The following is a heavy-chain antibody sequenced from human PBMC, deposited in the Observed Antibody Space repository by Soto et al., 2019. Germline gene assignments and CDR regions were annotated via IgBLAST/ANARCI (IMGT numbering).Heavy chain of an antibody. Sequence: GGSLRLSCAASGFTFSSYSMNWVRQAPGKGLEWVSSISSSSSYIYYADSVKGRFTISRDNAKNSLYLQMNSQRAEDTAVYYCARESHYDVWSGPRNWFDPWGQGTLVTVSS. V-gene: IGHV3-21*01. CDR2: ISSSSSYI. D-gene: IGHD3-3*01. CDR1: GFTFSSYS. J-gene: IGHJ5*02. CDR3: ARESHYDVWSGPRNWFDP.